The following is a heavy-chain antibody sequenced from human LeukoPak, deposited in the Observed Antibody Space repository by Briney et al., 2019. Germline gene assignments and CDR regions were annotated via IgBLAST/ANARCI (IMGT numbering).Heavy chain of an antibody. V-gene: IGHV1-18*01. CDR2: ISPYNGHT. Sequence: ASVKVSCKASGYIFITYGISWVRQAPGQGLEWMGWISPYNGHTNCAQKLQGRVTMTTDTSTTTAYMELRSLRSDDTAVYCAREGDGYRGNSRAFDPWGQGTLVTVSS. J-gene: IGHJ5*02. D-gene: IGHD5-24*01. CDR3: AREGDGYRGNSRAFDP. CDR1: GYIFITYG.